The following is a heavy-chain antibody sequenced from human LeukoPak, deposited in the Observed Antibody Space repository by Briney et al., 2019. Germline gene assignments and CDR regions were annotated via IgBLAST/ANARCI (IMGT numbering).Heavy chain of an antibody. D-gene: IGHD3-9*01. J-gene: IGHJ5*02. V-gene: IGHV3-30*04. CDR3: AKGQGLYYDILTGYYNWFDP. Sequence: GGSLRLSCAASGITFSSYAMHWVRQAPGKGLEWVAVISYDGSNKYYADSVKGRFTISRDNSKNTLYLQMNSLRAEDTAVYYCAKGQGLYYDILTGYYNWFDPWGQGTLVTVSS. CDR2: ISYDGSNK. CDR1: GITFSSYA.